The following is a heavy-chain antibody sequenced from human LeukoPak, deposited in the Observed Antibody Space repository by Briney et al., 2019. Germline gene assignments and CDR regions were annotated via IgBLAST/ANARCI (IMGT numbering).Heavy chain of an antibody. D-gene: IGHD2-21*02. CDR3: ARMRSCGGDCYSGGFDY. Sequence: GRSLRLSCAASGFTFSSYAMHWVRQAPGKGLEWVAVISYDGSNKYYADSVKGRFTISRDNSKNTLYLQMNSLRAEDTAVYYCARMRSCGGDCYSGGFDYWGQGTLVTVSS. J-gene: IGHJ4*02. V-gene: IGHV3-30-3*01. CDR1: GFTFSSYA. CDR2: ISYDGSNK.